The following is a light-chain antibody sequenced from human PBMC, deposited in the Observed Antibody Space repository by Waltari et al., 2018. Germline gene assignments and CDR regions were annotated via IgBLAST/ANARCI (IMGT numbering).Light chain of an antibody. J-gene: IGKJ4*01. V-gene: IGKV1-33*01. CDR3: QQCSTPPFT. CDR2: DAD. CDR1: RDLYTN. Sequence: DVQMTQSPSSLSASVGDRITITCQATRDLYTNLNWYQHKPGKAPKLLIYDADTLQSGVPSRFRGSGSGTHFSFTINNLQPDDFATYYCQQCSTPPFTFGGGT.